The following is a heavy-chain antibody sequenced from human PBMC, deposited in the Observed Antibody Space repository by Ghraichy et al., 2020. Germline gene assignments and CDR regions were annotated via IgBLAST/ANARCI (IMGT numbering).Heavy chain of an antibody. CDR3: ARDGECSGGSCYSVGNWFDP. J-gene: IGHJ5*02. CDR2: IYTSGST. CDR1: GGSISSYY. V-gene: IGHV4-4*07. Sequence: SETLSLTCTVSGGSISSYYWSWIRQPAGKGLEWIGRIYTSGSTNYNPSLKSRVTMSVDTSKNQFSLKLSSVTAADTAVYYCARDGECSGGSCYSVGNWFDPWGQGTLVTVSS. D-gene: IGHD2-15*01.